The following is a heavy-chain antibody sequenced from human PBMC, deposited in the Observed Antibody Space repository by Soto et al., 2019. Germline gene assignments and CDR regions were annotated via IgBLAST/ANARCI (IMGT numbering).Heavy chain of an antibody. D-gene: IGHD3-3*01. CDR2: IYYSGST. CDR3: ARDYADYDFWSGYYPTNNWFDP. Sequence: PSETLSLTCTVSGGSIRSYYWSGIRQHPGKGLEWIGYIYYSGSTNCNPSLKSRVTISVDTSKNQFSLKLSSVTAADTAVYYCARDYADYDFWSGYYPTNNWFDPWGQGTLVTVSS. V-gene: IGHV4-59*01. J-gene: IGHJ5*02. CDR1: GGSIRSYY.